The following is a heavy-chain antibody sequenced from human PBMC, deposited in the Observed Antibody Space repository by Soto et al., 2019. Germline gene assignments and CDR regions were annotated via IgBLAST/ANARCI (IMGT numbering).Heavy chain of an antibody. CDR1: GYTFTSYG. J-gene: IGHJ4*02. CDR2: INAGNGNT. D-gene: IGHD2-15*01. Sequence: GASVKVSCKASGYTFTSYGMHWVRQAPGQRLEWMGWINAGNGNTKYSQKFQGRVTITRDTSASTAYMELSSLRSEDTAVYYCARVCSGGSCYSKNFDYWGQGTLVTVSS. CDR3: ARVCSGGSCYSKNFDY. V-gene: IGHV1-3*01.